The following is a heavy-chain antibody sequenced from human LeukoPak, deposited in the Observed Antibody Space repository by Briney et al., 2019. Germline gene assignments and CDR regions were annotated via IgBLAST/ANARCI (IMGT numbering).Heavy chain of an antibody. D-gene: IGHD6-13*01. CDR1: GYTFTSHG. J-gene: IGHJ5*02. Sequence: ASVKVSCKASGYTFTSHGISWVRQAPGQGLEWMGWISAYNGNTNYAQKLQGRVTMTTDTSTSTAYMELRSLRSDDTAVYYCARTPGIAAAGYFDPWGQGTLVTVSS. V-gene: IGHV1-18*01. CDR3: ARTPGIAAAGYFDP. CDR2: ISAYNGNT.